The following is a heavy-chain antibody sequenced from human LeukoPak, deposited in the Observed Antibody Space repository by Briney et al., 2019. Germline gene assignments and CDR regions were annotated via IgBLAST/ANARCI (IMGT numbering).Heavy chain of an antibody. V-gene: IGHV3-9*01. D-gene: IGHD3-3*01. J-gene: IGHJ6*02. CDR2: IGWNSDFR. Sequence: GGSLRLSCAASGFSFEDYAMHWVRQVPGKGLEWVSSIGWNSDFRAYADSVKGRFTISRDNAKNSLYLEMSSLRADDTAFYYCAKDRAIFGVALVGHGMDVWGQGTTVTVS. CDR1: GFSFEDYA. CDR3: AKDRAIFGVALVGHGMDV.